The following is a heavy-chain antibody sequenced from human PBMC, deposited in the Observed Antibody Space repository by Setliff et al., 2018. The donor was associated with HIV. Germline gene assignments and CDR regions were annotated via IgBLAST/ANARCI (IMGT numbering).Heavy chain of an antibody. V-gene: IGHV3-30*06. CDR3: ARALSYSGWRTQYFDC. J-gene: IGHJ4*02. D-gene: IGHD6-19*01. Sequence: GGSLRLSCAASGFTFSSYGMHWVRQAPGKGLEWVSVITYDGSRTYYADSVKGRFTISRDNSKNTLYLQLSSLRPEDTAVYYCARALSYSGWRTQYFDCWGQGTLVTVSS. CDR1: GFTFSSYG. CDR2: ITYDGSRT.